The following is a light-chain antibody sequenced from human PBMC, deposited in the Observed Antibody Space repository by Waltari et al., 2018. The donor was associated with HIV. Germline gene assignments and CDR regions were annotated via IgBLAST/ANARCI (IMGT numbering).Light chain of an antibody. CDR2: SAY. J-gene: IGKJ3*01. CDR3: QQSYGFPFN. CDR1: QAISTY. V-gene: IGKV1-39*01. Sequence: DIQMTQSPSSLSASLGDSVVITCRASQAISTYLNWYQQKSGKAPVLLVYSAYKLQPGAPSSFRGAGSGKDFSLSISGLQTEDFATYFCQQSYGFPFNFGPGT.